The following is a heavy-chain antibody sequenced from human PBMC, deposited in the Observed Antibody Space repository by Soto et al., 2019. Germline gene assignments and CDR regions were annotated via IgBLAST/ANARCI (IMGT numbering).Heavy chain of an antibody. V-gene: IGHV3-23*01. D-gene: IGHD3-3*01. J-gene: IGHJ3*02. Sequence: GGSLRLSCAASGFTFSSYAMSWVRQAPGKGLEWVSSISGSGVSTYYPDKVKGRFTISRDNSKNTLYLQMNSLRAEDTAVYYCSKDLPTVTIFGAPNDAFDIWGQGTMVTVSS. CDR3: SKDLPTVTIFGAPNDAFDI. CDR2: ISGSGVST. CDR1: GFTFSSYA.